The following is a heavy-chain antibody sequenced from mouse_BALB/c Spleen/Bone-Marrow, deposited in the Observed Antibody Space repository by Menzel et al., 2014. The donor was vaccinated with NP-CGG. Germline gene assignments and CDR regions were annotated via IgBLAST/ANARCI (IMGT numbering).Heavy chain of an antibody. CDR1: GINFSRYW. Sequence: EADGINFSRYWMSWVRQAPGKGLEWIGEINPESNTINYSPSLKDKFIISRDNAKNTLYLQMNKVRSEDTALYYCARLGYYGGFAYWGQGTLVTVSA. V-gene: IGHV4-1*02. CDR2: INPESNTI. D-gene: IGHD2-3*01. CDR3: ARLGYYGGFAY. J-gene: IGHJ3*01.